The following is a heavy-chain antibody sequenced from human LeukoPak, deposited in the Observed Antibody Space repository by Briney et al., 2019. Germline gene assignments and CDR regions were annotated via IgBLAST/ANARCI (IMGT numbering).Heavy chain of an antibody. V-gene: IGHV3-66*01. CDR3: ARDRDMATFDY. CDR1: GFTVSSNY. D-gene: IGHD5-24*01. J-gene: IGHJ4*02. CDR2: IYSGGTT. Sequence: GGSLRLSCAVSGFTVSSNYMSWVRQAPGKGLEWVSVIYSGGTTYYADSVQVRFTISRDNSKNTLYLQMNSLRAEDTAVYYCARDRDMATFDYWGQGTLVTVSS.